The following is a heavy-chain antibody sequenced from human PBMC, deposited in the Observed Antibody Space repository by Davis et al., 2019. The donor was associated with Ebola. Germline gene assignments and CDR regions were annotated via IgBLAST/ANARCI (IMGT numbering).Heavy chain of an antibody. J-gene: IGHJ5*02. Sequence: ASVKVSCKASRYTFTGYYMHWVRQAPGQGLEWMGWINPNSGGTNYAQKFQGWVTMTRDTSISTAYMELSRLRSDDTAVYYCARGVTGTFTGWFDPWGQGTLVTVSS. V-gene: IGHV1-2*04. D-gene: IGHD1-7*01. CDR3: ARGVTGTFTGWFDP. CDR2: INPNSGGT. CDR1: RYTFTGYY.